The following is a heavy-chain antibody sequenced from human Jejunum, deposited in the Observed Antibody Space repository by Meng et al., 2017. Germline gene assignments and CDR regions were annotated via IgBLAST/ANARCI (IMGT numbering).Heavy chain of an antibody. J-gene: IGHJ5*02. CDR2: IKLDGSEK. D-gene: IGHD3-16*01. CDR3: ARVSYDYAWRRYGPWYMWFDP. V-gene: IGHV3-7*01. Sequence: GGSLRLSCAASGFTLSTYRMAWVRQAPGKGLEWVANIKLDGSEKNYVDSVKGRFTISRDNAKNSLYLQMNSLRVEDTAVYYGARVSYDYAWRRYGPWYMWFDPWGQGTLVTVSS. CDR1: GFTLSTYR.